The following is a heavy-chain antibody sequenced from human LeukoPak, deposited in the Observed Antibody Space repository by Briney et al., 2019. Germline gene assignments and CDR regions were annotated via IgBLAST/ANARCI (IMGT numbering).Heavy chain of an antibody. CDR1: GYTFTSYA. CDR2: INAGNGNT. Sequence: ASVKVSCKASGYTFTSYAMHWVRQAPGQRLEWMGWINAGNGNTKYSQKFQGRVTITRDTSASTAYMELSSLRSEDTAVYYCARDQLLWFGESPPDYWGQGTRVTVSS. D-gene: IGHD3-10*01. V-gene: IGHV1-3*01. CDR3: ARDQLLWFGESPPDY. J-gene: IGHJ4*02.